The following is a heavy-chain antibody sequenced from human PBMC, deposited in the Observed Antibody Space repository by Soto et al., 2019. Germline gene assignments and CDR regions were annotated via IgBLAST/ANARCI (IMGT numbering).Heavy chain of an antibody. V-gene: IGHV1-2*02. J-gene: IGHJ6*02. D-gene: IGHD5-18*01. CDR1: ADTFTGYY. CDR3: ATSAGSAIQLWSHYYYGMDV. Sequence: AASVKVSCTAAADTFTGYYMHWVRQAPGQGLEWMGWINPNSGGTNYAQKFQGRVTMTRDTSISTAYMQLSRLRSDDTAVYYCATSAGSAIQLWSHYYYGMDVWGQGTTVTVSS. CDR2: INPNSGGT.